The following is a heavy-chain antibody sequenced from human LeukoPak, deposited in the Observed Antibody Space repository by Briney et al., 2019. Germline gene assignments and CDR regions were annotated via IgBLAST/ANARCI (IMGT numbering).Heavy chain of an antibody. CDR2: TYYRSKWYN. V-gene: IGHV6-1*01. Sequence: SQTLSLTCAISGDSVSSNSAAWNWVRQSPSRGLEWLGRTYYRSKWYNDYAVSVKSRITINPDTSKNQFSLQLNSVTPEDTAVYYCARVVGYCSSTSCYGYNWFDPWGQGTLVTVSS. CDR1: GDSVSSNSAA. D-gene: IGHD2-2*01. CDR3: ARVVGYCSSTSCYGYNWFDP. J-gene: IGHJ5*02.